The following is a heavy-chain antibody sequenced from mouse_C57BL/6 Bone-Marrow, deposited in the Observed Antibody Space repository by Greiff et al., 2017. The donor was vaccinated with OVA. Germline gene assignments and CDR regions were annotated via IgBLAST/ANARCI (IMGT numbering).Heavy chain of an antibody. CDR3: ARGNFGSSFYAMDY. CDR1: GFNIKNTY. D-gene: IGHD1-1*01. Sequence: EVQLQQSVAELVRPGASVKLSCTASGFNIKNTYMHWVKQRPEQGLEWIGRIDPANDNTKYAPKFQGKATMTADTSSNTADLQLSSLSSEDTAVYCCARGNFGSSFYAMDYWGQGTSVTVSS. J-gene: IGHJ4*01. CDR2: IDPANDNT. V-gene: IGHV14-3*01.